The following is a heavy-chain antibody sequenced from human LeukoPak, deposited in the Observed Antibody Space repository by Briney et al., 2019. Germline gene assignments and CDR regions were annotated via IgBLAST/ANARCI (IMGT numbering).Heavy chain of an antibody. V-gene: IGHV3-48*02. D-gene: IGHD3-10*01. CDR3: ARVRGSHVSGSYCDY. CDR2: ISPTSNTI. Sequence: GGSLRLSCAASGFTFSSYDMSWVRQAPGKGPEWVSFISPTSNTIYYADSVKGRFTISRDTAKNSLYLQMNSLRDEDTAVYYCARVRGSHVSGSYCDYWGQGTLVTVSS. J-gene: IGHJ4*02. CDR1: GFTFSSYD.